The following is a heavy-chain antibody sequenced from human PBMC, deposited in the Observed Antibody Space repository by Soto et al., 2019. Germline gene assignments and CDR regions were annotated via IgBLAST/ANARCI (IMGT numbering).Heavy chain of an antibody. CDR1: GFTFSSYA. CDR3: AKGIVGATKSFDY. CDR2: ISGSGGST. V-gene: IGHV3-23*01. D-gene: IGHD1-26*01. Sequence: PGGTLRLSCAASGFTFSSYAMSWVRQAPGKGLEWVSAISGSGGSTYYADSVKGRFTISRDNSKNTLYLQMNSLRAEDTAVYYCAKGIVGATKSFDYWGQGTLVTVSS. J-gene: IGHJ4*02.